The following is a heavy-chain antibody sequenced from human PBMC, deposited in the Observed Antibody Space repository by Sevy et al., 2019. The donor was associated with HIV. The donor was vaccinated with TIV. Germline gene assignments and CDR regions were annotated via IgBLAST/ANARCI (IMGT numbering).Heavy chain of an antibody. CDR1: GYTFTGYY. D-gene: IGHD3-22*01. Sequence: ASVKVSCKASGYTFTGYYMHWVRQAPGQGLEWMGWINHNSGGTNYAQKFQGRVTMTRDTSISTAYMELSRLRSDDTTAYYCARGNRGYYDSSGYYWLFDYWGQGTLVTVSS. V-gene: IGHV1-2*02. CDR3: ARGNRGYYDSSGYYWLFDY. J-gene: IGHJ4*02. CDR2: INHNSGGT.